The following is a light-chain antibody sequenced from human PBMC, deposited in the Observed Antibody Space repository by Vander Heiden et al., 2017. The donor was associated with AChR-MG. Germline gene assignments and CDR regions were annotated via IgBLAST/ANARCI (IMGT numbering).Light chain of an antibody. CDR1: QSISSY. CDR2: AAS. J-gene: IGKJ4*01. Sequence: DIQMTQSPSSLSASVADRVTITCRASQSISSYLNWYQQKPRKAPKVLIYAASSLQSGVPSRFSGSGSGTDFTLTSSSLQPEDFATYYCQHSYSTPLTFGGGTKVEIK. V-gene: IGKV1-39*01. CDR3: QHSYSTPLT.